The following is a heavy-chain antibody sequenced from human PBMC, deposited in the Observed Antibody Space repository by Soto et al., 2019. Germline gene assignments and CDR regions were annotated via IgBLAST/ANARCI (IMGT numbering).Heavy chain of an antibody. CDR2: INPNSGGT. CDR3: ARSRYYYDSSGYYYYYGMAV. J-gene: IGHJ6*02. CDR1: GYTFTGYY. D-gene: IGHD3-22*01. V-gene: IGHV1-2*02. Sequence: ASVKVSCKASGYTFTGYYMHWVRQAPGQGLEWMGWINPNSGGTNYAQKFQGRVTMTRDTSISTAYMELSRLRSDDTAVYYCARSRYYYDSSGYYYYYGMAVWGQGTTVTVSS.